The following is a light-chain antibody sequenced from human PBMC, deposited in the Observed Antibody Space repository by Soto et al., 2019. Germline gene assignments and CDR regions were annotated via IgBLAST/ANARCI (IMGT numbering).Light chain of an antibody. J-gene: IGKJ2*01. CDR2: GAS. CDR1: QSVSSSY. CDR3: QQYGSSLYT. V-gene: IGKV3-20*01. Sequence: EIVLTQSPGTLSLSPGESATLSCRASQSVSSSYLAWYQQKPGQAPRLLIYGASSMATGIPDRFSGSGSGTDFTLTISRLEPDACAVYYGQQYGSSLYTFGKGTKLAIK.